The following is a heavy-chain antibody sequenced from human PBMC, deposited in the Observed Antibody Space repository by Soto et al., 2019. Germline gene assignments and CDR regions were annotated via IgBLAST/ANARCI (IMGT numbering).Heavy chain of an antibody. CDR3: ARGVAYGDNTTQHFGMDV. CDR2: IIPILGIA. V-gene: IGHV1-69*02. Sequence: QVQLVQSGAEVKKPGSSVKVSCKASGGTFSSYTISWVRQAPGQGLEWMGRIIPILGIANYAQKFQGRVRITADKSTSIDYMDLSSLRSEDTAVYYCARGVAYGDNTTQHFGMDVWGQGTTVTVSS. J-gene: IGHJ6*02. D-gene: IGHD4-17*01. CDR1: GGTFSSYT.